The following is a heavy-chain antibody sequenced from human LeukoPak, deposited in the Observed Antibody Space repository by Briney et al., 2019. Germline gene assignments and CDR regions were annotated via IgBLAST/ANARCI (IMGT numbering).Heavy chain of an antibody. CDR2: IRYDGINK. J-gene: IGHJ2*01. CDR3: ARAEDSGYDSWYFDL. Sequence: GGSLRLSCAASGFTFSSHAMHWVRQAPGKGLEWVAFIRYDGINKYYADSVKGRFTISRDNAKNTLYLQMNSLRAEDTAVYYCARAEDSGYDSWYFDLWGRGTLVTVSS. CDR1: GFTFSSHA. V-gene: IGHV3-30*02. D-gene: IGHD5-12*01.